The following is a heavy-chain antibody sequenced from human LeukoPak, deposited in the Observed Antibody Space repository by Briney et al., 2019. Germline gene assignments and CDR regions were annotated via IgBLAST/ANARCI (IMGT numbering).Heavy chain of an antibody. Sequence: SETLSLTCTVSGGSISSYYWSWIRQPPGKGLEWIGYIYYSGSTNYNPSLKSRVTISVDTSKNQFSLKLSSVTAADTAVYYCARVRGILTGYGYFDYWGQGTLVTVSS. CDR3: ARVRGILTGYGYFDY. J-gene: IGHJ4*02. CDR1: GGSISSYY. D-gene: IGHD3-9*01. V-gene: IGHV4-59*12. CDR2: IYYSGST.